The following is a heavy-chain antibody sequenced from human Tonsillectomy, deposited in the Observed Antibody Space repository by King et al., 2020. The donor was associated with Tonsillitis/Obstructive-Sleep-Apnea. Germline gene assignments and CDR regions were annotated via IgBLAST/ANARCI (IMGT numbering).Heavy chain of an antibody. CDR3: SGGPAGADYYYMDV. V-gene: IGHV3-23*04. CDR2: ISDRGDNT. J-gene: IGHJ6*03. CDR1: GFTFTSYA. Sequence: EVQLVESGGGLVQPGGSLRLSCAASGFTFTSYAMSWVRQAPGKGLEWVSSISDRGDNTFNADSVKGRFTMSRDNSKNTLYLQMKSLRVEDTALYYCSGGPAGADYYYMDVWGKGTTVTVSS. D-gene: IGHD6-19*01.